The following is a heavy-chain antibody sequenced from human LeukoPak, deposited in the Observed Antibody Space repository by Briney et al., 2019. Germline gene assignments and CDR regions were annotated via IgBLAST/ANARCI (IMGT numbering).Heavy chain of an antibody. CDR3: ATLVGATSYFDY. D-gene: IGHD1-26*01. CDR1: GFTFSSYS. CDR2: ISSGSSYI. V-gene: IGHV3-21*01. Sequence: GGSLRLSCAASGFTFSSYSMNWVRQAPGKGLEWVSSISSGSSYIYYADSVKGRFTISRDNAKNSLYLQMNSLRAEDTAVYYCATLVGATSYFDYWGQGTLVTVSS. J-gene: IGHJ4*02.